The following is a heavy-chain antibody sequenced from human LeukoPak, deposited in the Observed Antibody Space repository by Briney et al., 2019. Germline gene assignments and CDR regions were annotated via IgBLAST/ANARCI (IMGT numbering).Heavy chain of an antibody. D-gene: IGHD3-9*01. CDR3: ARATYYDILTD. Sequence: GGSLRLSCAASGFTFSSYSMNWVRQAPGKGLEWVSYISSSSTIYYADSVKGRFTISRDNAKNSLYLQMNSLRAEDTAVYYCARATYYDILTDWGQGTLVTVSS. J-gene: IGHJ4*02. CDR2: ISSSSTI. CDR1: GFTFSSYS. V-gene: IGHV3-48*04.